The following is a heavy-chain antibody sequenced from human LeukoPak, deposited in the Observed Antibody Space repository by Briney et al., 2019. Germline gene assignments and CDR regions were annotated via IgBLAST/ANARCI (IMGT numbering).Heavy chain of an antibody. CDR2: ISSSSSYI. CDR3: ARVEDQWELLQDYFDY. J-gene: IGHJ4*02. Sequence: TGGSLRLSCAASGFTFDDYAMHWVRQAPGMGLEWVSSISSSSSYIYYADSVKGRFTISRDNAKNSLYLQMNSLRAEDTAVYYCARVEDQWELLQDYFDYWGQGTLVTVSS. D-gene: IGHD1-26*01. CDR1: GFTFDDYA. V-gene: IGHV3-21*01.